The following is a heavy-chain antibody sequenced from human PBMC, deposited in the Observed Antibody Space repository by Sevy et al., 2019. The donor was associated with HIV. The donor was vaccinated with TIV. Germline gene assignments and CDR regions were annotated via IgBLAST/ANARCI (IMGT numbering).Heavy chain of an antibody. D-gene: IGHD6-13*01. J-gene: IGHJ4*02. CDR2: ISASGGTT. CDR1: GFTFSNYA. CDR3: VTSPSSPGSSSTWATFDY. Sequence: GGSLRLSCAASGFTFSNYAMSWVRQAPGKGLEWISAISASGGTTFFADSVKVRFTISRDNSKNTMYLQMNSLKVEDTAVYYCVTSPSSPGSSSTWATFDYWGQGTLVTVSS. V-gene: IGHV3-23*01.